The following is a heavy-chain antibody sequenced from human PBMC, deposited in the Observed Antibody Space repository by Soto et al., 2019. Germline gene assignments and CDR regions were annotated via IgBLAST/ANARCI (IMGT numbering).Heavy chain of an antibody. D-gene: IGHD1-7*01. V-gene: IGHV1-18*01. CDR1: GYTFTSYG. Sequence: ASVKVSCKASGYTFTSYGISWVRQAPGQGLEWMGWISAYNGNTNYARKLQGRVTMTTDTSTSTAYMELRSLRSDDTAVYYCARVNNWNYATPLYYFDYWGQGTLVTVSS. CDR3: ARVNNWNYATPLYYFDY. J-gene: IGHJ4*02. CDR2: ISAYNGNT.